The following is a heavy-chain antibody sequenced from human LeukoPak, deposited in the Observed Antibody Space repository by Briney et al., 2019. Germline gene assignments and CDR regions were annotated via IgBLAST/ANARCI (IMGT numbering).Heavy chain of an antibody. D-gene: IGHD3-22*01. CDR3: ARGWRPYYYDSSGYEPVAFDI. V-gene: IGHV4-59*01. CDR2: IYYSGST. J-gene: IGHJ3*02. Sequence: SETLSLTCTVSGGSISSYYWSWIRQPPGKGLEWIGYIYYSGSTNYNPSLKSRVTISVDTSKNQFSLKLSSVTAADTAVYYCARGWRPYYYDSSGYEPVAFDIWGQGTMVTVSS. CDR1: GGSISSYY.